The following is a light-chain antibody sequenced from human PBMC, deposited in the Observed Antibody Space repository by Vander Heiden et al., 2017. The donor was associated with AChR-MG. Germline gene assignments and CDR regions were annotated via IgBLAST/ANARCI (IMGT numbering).Light chain of an antibody. CDR1: PGISTW. J-gene: IGKJ1*01. Sequence: DIPMTQSPSFVSASVGDRVTITCRASPGISTWLAWYQLKPGKVPHLLIAGASSLQSGVPSRFSGSGSEKHFTLTISNVQLEDAATYFCQEGNSFPSFGQGTRVEI. V-gene: IGKV1-12*02. CDR2: GAS. CDR3: QEGNSFPS.